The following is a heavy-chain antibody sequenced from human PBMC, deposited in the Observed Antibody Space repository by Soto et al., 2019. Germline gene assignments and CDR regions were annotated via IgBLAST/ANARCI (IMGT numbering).Heavy chain of an antibody. Sequence: SETLSLTCTVPRGSISSGGYYWSWIRQHPGKGLEWIGYIYYSGSTYYNPSLKSRVTISVDTSKNQFSLKLSSVTAADTAVYYCARAGGAMVRGFNAFDIWGQGTTVTV. J-gene: IGHJ3*02. CDR1: RGSISSGGYY. CDR3: ARAGGAMVRGFNAFDI. V-gene: IGHV4-31*03. CDR2: IYYSGST. D-gene: IGHD3-10*01.